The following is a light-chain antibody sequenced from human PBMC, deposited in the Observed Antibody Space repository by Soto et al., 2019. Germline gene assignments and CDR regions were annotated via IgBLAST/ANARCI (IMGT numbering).Light chain of an antibody. CDR1: QSVRSD. CDR3: QQYNNWPWT. V-gene: IGKV3-15*01. CDR2: GAS. J-gene: IGKJ1*01. Sequence: EIVMTQSPATLSVSPGERATLACRASQSVRSDLAWYQQKPGQAPRLLIYGASTRATGIPARFSGRGSGTEFTLTISSLQSEDFAVYCCQQYNNWPWTFGQGTKVEIK.